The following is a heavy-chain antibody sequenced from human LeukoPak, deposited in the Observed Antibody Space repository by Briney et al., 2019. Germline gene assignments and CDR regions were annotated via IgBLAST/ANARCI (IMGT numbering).Heavy chain of an antibody. J-gene: IGHJ4*02. D-gene: IGHD3-9*01. CDR2: ISVTSTYI. CDR1: GFTLSNYN. Sequence: GLSLRLSCAASGFTLSNYNMNWVRQAPGKGLEWVSSISVTSTYIYYADSVKGRFTISRDNAKNSLSLQMKSLRAEDTAVYYCATAPYDILTGYSPYYFDYWGQGTLVTVS. V-gene: IGHV3-21*06. CDR3: ATAPYDILTGYSPYYFDY.